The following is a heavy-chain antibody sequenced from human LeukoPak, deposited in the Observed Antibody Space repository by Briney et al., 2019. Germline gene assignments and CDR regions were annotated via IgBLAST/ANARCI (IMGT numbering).Heavy chain of an antibody. CDR1: GGSISNYY. J-gene: IGHJ4*02. CDR3: ATIGGIGTMVRGVNPIDY. V-gene: IGHV4-59*01. Sequence: SETLSLTCTVSGGSISNYYWSWIRQPPGKGLEWIGYIYYSGSTNYNPSLKSRVTISVDTSRNQFSLKLSSVTAADTAVYYCATIGGIGTMVRGVNPIDYWGQGTLVTVSS. CDR2: IYYSGST. D-gene: IGHD3-10*01.